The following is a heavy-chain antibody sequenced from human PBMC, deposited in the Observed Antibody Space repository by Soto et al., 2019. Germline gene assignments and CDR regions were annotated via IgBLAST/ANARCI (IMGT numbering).Heavy chain of an antibody. CDR1: VLPFSNAW. D-gene: IGHD6-13*01. CDR2: IKSKTDGGTT. V-gene: IGHV3-15*07. J-gene: IGHJ4*02. CDR3: TTVGSITTAGTPLDY. Sequence: GGSLRLSCAASVLPFSNAWMNWVRQAPGKGPEWVGRIKSKTDGGTTDYAAPVRGRFTISRDDSKSALNLHMNSLKTEDTAVYCCTTVGSITTAGTPLDYWGQGTLVTVSS.